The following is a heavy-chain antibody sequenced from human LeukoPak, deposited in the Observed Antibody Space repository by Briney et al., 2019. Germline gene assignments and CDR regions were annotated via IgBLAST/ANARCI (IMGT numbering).Heavy chain of an antibody. CDR3: ARDGGSHGAYPPR. CDR1: GFTVGSNY. CDR2: IYRGGST. J-gene: IGHJ4*02. V-gene: IGHV3-66*01. Sequence: GGSLRLSCAASGFTVGSNYMSWVRQAPGKGLEWVSIIYRGGSTNYADSVKGRFSISRDNAKNSLFLRMDSLRDDDTAVYYCARDGGSHGAYPPRWGQGTVVTVS. D-gene: IGHD3-16*01.